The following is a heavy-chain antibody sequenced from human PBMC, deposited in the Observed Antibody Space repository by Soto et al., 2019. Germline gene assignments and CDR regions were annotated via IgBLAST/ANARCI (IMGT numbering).Heavy chain of an antibody. CDR2: ISFDGSNT. D-gene: IGHD6-19*01. CDR3: GAGQFFSDY. J-gene: IGHJ4*02. CDR1: GFTFSSYG. Sequence: QVQLVESGGGVVQPGRSLRLSCAASGFTFSSYGMHWVRQAPGKGLEWVALISFDGSNTYYADSVKGRFTISRDNSKNTLYLQMHGLNAEDTSLYYCGAGQFFSDYWGQGALFTVSS. V-gene: IGHV3-30*03.